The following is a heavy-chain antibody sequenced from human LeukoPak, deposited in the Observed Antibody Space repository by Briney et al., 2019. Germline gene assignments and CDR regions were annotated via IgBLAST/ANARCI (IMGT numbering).Heavy chain of an antibody. D-gene: IGHD3-10*01. J-gene: IGHJ4*02. V-gene: IGHV4-59*08. CDR3: ARHEKLGQFDY. CDR2: VYYSGSA. CDR1: SGSISSYY. Sequence: SETLSLTCTVSSGSISSYYWSWIRQPPGKGLVWIGYVYYSGSANYNPSLKSRVTISVDTSKNQFSLKLSSVTAADTAVYYCARHEKLGQFDYWGQGTLVTVSS.